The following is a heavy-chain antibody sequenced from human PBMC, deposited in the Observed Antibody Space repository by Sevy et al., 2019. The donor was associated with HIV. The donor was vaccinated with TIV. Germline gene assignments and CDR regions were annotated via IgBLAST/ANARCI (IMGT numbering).Heavy chain of an antibody. D-gene: IGHD3-3*01. CDR3: AKRGGQYDLGMDV. V-gene: IGHV3-48*03. Sequence: GGSLRLSCAASGFTFSSYEMNWVRQAPGKGLEWVSYISSSGRTIYYADSVRGRFTISRDNAKKSLYLQMNSLRAEDTAVYYCAKRGGQYDLGMDVWGQGTTVTVSS. J-gene: IGHJ6*02. CDR1: GFTFSSYE. CDR2: ISSSGRTI.